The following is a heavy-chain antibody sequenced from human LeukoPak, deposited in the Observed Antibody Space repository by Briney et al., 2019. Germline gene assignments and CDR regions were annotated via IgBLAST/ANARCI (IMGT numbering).Heavy chain of an antibody. V-gene: IGHV3-7*02. CDR2: IKHDGSET. J-gene: IGHJ6*02. Sequence: GGSLRLSCAASGFTFSSYAMNWVRQAPGKGLEWVANIKHDGSETNYVDSVKGRFTISRDNAKNSLHLQMNSLRVEDTAVYYCAKNGGPHGMDVWGQGTTVTVSS. D-gene: IGHD3-16*01. CDR3: AKNGGPHGMDV. CDR1: GFTFSSYA.